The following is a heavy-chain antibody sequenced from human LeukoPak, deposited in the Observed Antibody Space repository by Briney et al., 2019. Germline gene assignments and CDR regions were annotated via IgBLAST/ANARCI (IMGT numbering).Heavy chain of an antibody. CDR1: GFTFSNYA. CDR2: ISGSGGST. J-gene: IGHJ4*02. CDR3: ARAGGSTVSHSDY. D-gene: IGHD4-17*01. Sequence: GGSLRLSCAASGFTFSNYAMNWVRQAPGKGLEWVSGISGSGGSTYYADSVKGRFTISRDNAKNSLYLQMNSLRAEDTAVYYCARAGGSTVSHSDYWGQGTLVTVSS. V-gene: IGHV3-23*01.